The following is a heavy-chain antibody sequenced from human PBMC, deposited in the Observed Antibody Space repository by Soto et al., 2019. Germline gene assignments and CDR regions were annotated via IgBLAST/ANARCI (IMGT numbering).Heavy chain of an antibody. Sequence: GGSLRLSCAASGFTFSSHWMSWVRQAPGNGLEWVANIKQDGSEKYYVDSVKGRFTISRDNAKNSLYLQMNSLRAEDTAVYYCARVRGSGSYPKYYYYYYYMDVWGKGTTVTVSS. CDR3: ARVRGSGSYPKYYYYYYYMDV. CDR1: GFTFSSHW. J-gene: IGHJ6*03. D-gene: IGHD3-10*01. CDR2: IKQDGSEK. V-gene: IGHV3-7*01.